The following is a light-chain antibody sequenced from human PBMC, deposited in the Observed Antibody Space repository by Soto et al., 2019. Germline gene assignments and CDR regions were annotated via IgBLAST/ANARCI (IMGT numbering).Light chain of an antibody. J-gene: IGKJ1*01. Sequence: DIQMTQSPSSLSASIGDRVTITCRASQTISSDLNWFQQKPGKAPKLLIYAASRLQKGVPLRFSGSGSGTDFTLTISSLQLEDFATYYCQQTYSAPRTFGQGTKVEIK. CDR2: AAS. CDR3: QQTYSAPRT. CDR1: QTISSD. V-gene: IGKV1-39*01.